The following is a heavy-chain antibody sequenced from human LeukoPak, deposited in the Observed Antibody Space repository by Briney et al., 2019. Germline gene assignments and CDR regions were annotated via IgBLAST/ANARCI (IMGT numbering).Heavy chain of an antibody. CDR3: ARRAGDYSHPYDY. J-gene: IGHJ4*02. CDR1: EFTFTTYW. Sequence: PGGSLRLSCAASEFTFTTYWMSWVRQAPGKGLEWVANIKQDGSEKYYVDSVKGRFTISRDNSKNTFHLQMNSLRAEDTAVYYCARRAGDYSHPYDYWGQGTLVTVSS. V-gene: IGHV3-7*03. D-gene: IGHD3-22*01. CDR2: IKQDGSEK.